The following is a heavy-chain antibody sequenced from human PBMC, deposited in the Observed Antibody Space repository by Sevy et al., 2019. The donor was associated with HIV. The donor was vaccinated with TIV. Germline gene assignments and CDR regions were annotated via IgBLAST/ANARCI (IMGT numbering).Heavy chain of an antibody. CDR2: IYHSGST. CDR1: GYSISSGYY. Sequence: SETLSLTCTVSGYSISSGYYWGWIRQPPGKGLEWIGSIYHSGSTYYNPSLKGRVTISVDTSKNQFSLKLSSVTAADTAVYYCARVLATHIAAGGDYWVQGTLVTVSS. D-gene: IGHD6-13*01. J-gene: IGHJ4*02. V-gene: IGHV4-38-2*02. CDR3: ARVLATHIAAGGDY.